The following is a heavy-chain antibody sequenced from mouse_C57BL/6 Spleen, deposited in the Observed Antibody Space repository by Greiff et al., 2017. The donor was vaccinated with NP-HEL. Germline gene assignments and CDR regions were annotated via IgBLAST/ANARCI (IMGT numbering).Heavy chain of an antibody. D-gene: IGHD1-1*01. J-gene: IGHJ3*01. CDR1: GFNIKDDY. Sequence: EVQLQQSGAELVRPGASVKLSCTASGFNIKDDYMHWVKQRPEQGLEWIGWIDPENGDTEYASKFQGKATITADTSSNTAYLQLSSLTSEDTAVYYCTGYYYGSSQFAYWGQGTLVTVSA. CDR3: TGYYYGSSQFAY. CDR2: IDPENGDT. V-gene: IGHV14-4*01.